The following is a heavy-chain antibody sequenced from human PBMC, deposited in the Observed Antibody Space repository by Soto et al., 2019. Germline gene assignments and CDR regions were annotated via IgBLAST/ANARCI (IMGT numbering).Heavy chain of an antibody. CDR2: INHSGST. D-gene: IGHD6-13*01. Sequence: LSLTCAVYGGSFSGYYWSWIRQPPGKGLEWIGEINHSGSTNYNPSLKSRVTISVDTSKNQFSLKLSSVTAADTAVYYCASNSWYDYYYYYGMDVWGQGTTVTVSS. J-gene: IGHJ6*02. CDR3: ASNSWYDYYYYYGMDV. V-gene: IGHV4-34*01. CDR1: GGSFSGYY.